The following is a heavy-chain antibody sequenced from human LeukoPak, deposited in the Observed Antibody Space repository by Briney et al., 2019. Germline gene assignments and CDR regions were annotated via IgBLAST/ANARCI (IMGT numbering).Heavy chain of an antibody. CDR3: AKDWWSGYSYGSNWFDP. Sequence: QAGGSLRLSCAASGFTFSGSAMHWVRQASGKGLEWVDRIRSKANSYATAYAASVKGRFTISRDDSKNTLYLQMNSLRAEDTAVYYCAKDWWSGYSYGSNWFDPWGQGTLVTVSS. V-gene: IGHV3-73*01. J-gene: IGHJ5*02. CDR1: GFTFSGSA. CDR2: IRSKANSYAT. D-gene: IGHD5-18*01.